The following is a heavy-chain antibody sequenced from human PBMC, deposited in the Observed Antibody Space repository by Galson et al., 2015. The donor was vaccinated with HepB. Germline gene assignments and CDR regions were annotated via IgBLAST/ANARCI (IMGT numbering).Heavy chain of an antibody. CDR3: AKGSWELLRYWYFDL. CDR2: INPNSGGT. J-gene: IGHJ2*01. CDR1: GYTFTGYY. V-gene: IGHV1-2*02. Sequence: SVKVSCKASGYTFTGYYMHWVRQAPGQGLEWMGWINPNSGGTNYAQKFQGRVTMTRDTSISTAYMELSRLRPDDTAVYYCAKGSWELLRYWYFDLWGRGTLVTVSS. D-gene: IGHD1-26*01.